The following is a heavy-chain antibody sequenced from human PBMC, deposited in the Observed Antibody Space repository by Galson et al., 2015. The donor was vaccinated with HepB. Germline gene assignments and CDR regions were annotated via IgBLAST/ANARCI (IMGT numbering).Heavy chain of an antibody. D-gene: IGHD2-2*01. CDR1: GFTFSSYW. Sequence: SLRLSCAASGFTFSSYWMSWVRQAPGKGLEWVANIKQDGSEKYYVDSVKGRFTISRDNAKNSLYLQMDSLRAEDTAVYYCASIEVVVVPAAVMGGFWYSSSWYYFDYWGQGTLVTVSS. CDR3: ASIEVVVVPAAVMGGFWYSSSWYYFDY. J-gene: IGHJ4*02. CDR2: IKQDGSEK. V-gene: IGHV3-7*03.